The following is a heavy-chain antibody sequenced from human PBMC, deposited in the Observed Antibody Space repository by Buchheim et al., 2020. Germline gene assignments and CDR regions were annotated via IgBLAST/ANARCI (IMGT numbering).Heavy chain of an antibody. Sequence: QVQLQESGPGLVKPSQTLSLTCPLSGGSICSGDYYWSWIRQPPGKGLEWIGYIYYSGSTYYNPSLKSRVTISVDTSKNQFSLKLSSVAAADSAVYYCARVGAGRGIAAAGDNWCDPWGQGT. CDR2: IYYSGST. V-gene: IGHV4-30-4*01. J-gene: IGHJ5*02. D-gene: IGHD6-13*01. CDR3: ARVGAGRGIAAAGDNWCDP. CDR1: GGSICSGDYY.